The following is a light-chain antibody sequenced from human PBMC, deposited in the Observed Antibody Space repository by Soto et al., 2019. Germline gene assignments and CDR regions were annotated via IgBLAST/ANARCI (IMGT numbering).Light chain of an antibody. CDR2: AAS. J-gene: IGKJ4*01. CDR3: QQVNSFPLT. Sequence: DIQMTQSPSSLSASVGDRVTITCRASQGIKSWLAWYQHKPGKAPKVLIFAASSLQSGVPSRFSGSGSGTDFTLTISNLQPEDFATYFCQQVNSFPLTFGGGTKVDIK. CDR1: QGIKSW. V-gene: IGKV1-12*01.